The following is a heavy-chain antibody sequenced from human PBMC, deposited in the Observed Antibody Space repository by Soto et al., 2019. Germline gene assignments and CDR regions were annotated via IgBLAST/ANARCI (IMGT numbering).Heavy chain of an antibody. D-gene: IGHD3-10*01. CDR3: AKEFNVEVSLWFGKSFPSYFDY. V-gene: IGHV3-23*01. CDR1: EFTFSRCA. Sequence: EVQLLESGGGLVQPGGSLRLSCAASEFTFSRCAMSWVRQAPGKGLEWVSTMTGSGHSTFYADSVKGRFTISRDNSKNTLYLQMSSLRAEDTAIYYCAKEFNVEVSLWFGKSFPSYFDYWGQGTLVTVSS. J-gene: IGHJ4*02. CDR2: MTGSGHST.